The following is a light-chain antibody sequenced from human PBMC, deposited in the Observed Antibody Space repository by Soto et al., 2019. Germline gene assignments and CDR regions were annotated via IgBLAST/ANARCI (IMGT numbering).Light chain of an antibody. CDR1: QSVSSY. J-gene: IGKJ4*01. V-gene: IGKV3-11*01. Sequence: EIVLTQSPATLSLSPGERATLSCRASQSVSSYLAWYQQKPGQAPRLLIYDASNRATGIPARFSGSVSGTDFTLTISSLEPEDFAVYYCQQRSNLPGTFGGGTKVEIK. CDR3: QQRSNLPGT. CDR2: DAS.